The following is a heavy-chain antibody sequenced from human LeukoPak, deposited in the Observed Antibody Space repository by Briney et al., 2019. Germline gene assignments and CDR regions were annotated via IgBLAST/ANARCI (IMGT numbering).Heavy chain of an antibody. D-gene: IGHD3-10*01. CDR3: AKEEYYYGSGSYYNGDNWFDP. J-gene: IGHJ5*02. CDR1: GFTFSSYG. Sequence: GGSLRLSCAASGFTFSSYGMHWVRQAPGKGLEWVAFIRYDGSNKYYADSVKGRFTISRDNSKNTLYLQMNSLRAEDTAVYYCAKEEYYYGSGSYYNGDNWFDPWGQGTLVTVSS. V-gene: IGHV3-30*02. CDR2: IRYDGSNK.